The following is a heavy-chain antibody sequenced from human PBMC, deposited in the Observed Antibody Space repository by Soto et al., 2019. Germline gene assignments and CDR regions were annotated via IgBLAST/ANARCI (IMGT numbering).Heavy chain of an antibody. J-gene: IGHJ4*02. Sequence: PSETLSLTCTVSCGSISSCGYYWTWIRQPPGTGLEWIGEINHSGSTNYNPSLKSRVTISVDTSKNQFSLKLTSVTAADTAVYYCARDKITGLLDYWGQGTLVTVS. V-gene: IGHV4-39*07. CDR3: ARDKITGLLDY. CDR1: CGSISSCGYY. D-gene: IGHD2-8*02. CDR2: INHSGST.